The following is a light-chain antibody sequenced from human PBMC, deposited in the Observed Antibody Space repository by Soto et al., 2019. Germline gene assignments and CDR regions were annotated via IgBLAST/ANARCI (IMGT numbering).Light chain of an antibody. CDR3: ISYTDRQSYL. CDR2: AVS. Sequence: QSVLTQPASVSGSPGQSITISCSGTSSDIGSYNHVAWYQQFPGKSPKLMIYAVSGRPPGVSDRFPGSKSGITASLTISGLRIEDEADYYCISYTDRQSYLFGTGTKVTVL. V-gene: IGLV2-14*03. J-gene: IGLJ1*01. CDR1: SSDIGSYNH.